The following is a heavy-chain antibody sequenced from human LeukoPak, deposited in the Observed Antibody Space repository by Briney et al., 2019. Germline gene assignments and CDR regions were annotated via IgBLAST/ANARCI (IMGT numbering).Heavy chain of an antibody. CDR1: GDSVSSNSAA. J-gene: IGHJ4*02. CDR3: ARAGARIAVAEYYFDY. V-gene: IGHV6-1*01. D-gene: IGHD6-19*01. Sequence: SQTLSLTCAISGDSVSSNSAAWNWIRQSPSRGLEWLGRTYYRSKWYNDYAVSVKSRITINPDTSKNQFSLQLSSVTAADTAVYYCARAGARIAVAEYYFDYWGQGTLVTVSS. CDR2: TYYRSKWYN.